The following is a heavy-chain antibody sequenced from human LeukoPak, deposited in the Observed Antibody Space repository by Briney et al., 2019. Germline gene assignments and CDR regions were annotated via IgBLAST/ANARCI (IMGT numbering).Heavy chain of an antibody. CDR1: GFTFSSYA. D-gene: IGHD6-13*01. CDR2: TSGSGGST. J-gene: IGHJ4*02. V-gene: IGHV3-23*01. CDR3: AKSYSGSWYYFDY. Sequence: PGGSLRLSCAASGFTFSSYAMSWVRQAPGKGLEWVSGTSGSGGSTYYADSVKGRFTISRDNSKNTLHLQMNSLRAEDTAVYYCAKSYSGSWYYFDYWGQGTLVTVSS.